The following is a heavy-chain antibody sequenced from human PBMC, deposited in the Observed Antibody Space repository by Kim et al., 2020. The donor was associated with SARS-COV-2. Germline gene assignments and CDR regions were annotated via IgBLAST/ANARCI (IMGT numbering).Heavy chain of an antibody. CDR1: GFTFSDYY. Sequence: GSLRLSCAASGFTFSDYYMSWIRQAPGKGLEWVSYISSSGSTIYYADSLKGRFTISRDNAKNSLYLQMNSLRAEDTAVYYCARDPQPHNGMDVWGQGTTVTVSS. V-gene: IGHV3-11*04. CDR2: ISSSGSTI. J-gene: IGHJ6*02. CDR3: ARDPQPHNGMDV.